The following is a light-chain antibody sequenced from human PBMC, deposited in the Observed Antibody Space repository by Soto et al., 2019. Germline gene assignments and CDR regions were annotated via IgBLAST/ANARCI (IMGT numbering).Light chain of an antibody. Sequence: EIVMTQSPATLSVSPGERATLSCRASQSVDNYLDWYQQKPGQAPRLLIYESSNRATGIPARFSGSGSGTDFILTISSLQPDDFATYYCQQYNSYWTFGQGTKVDIK. CDR3: QQYNSYWT. CDR1: QSVDNY. CDR2: ESS. V-gene: IGKV3D-15*01. J-gene: IGKJ1*01.